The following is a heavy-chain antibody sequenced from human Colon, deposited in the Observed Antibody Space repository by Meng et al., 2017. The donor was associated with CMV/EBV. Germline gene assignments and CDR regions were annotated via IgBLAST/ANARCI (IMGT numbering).Heavy chain of an antibody. CDR1: GYVFNVYY. D-gene: IGHD2-15*01. CDR3: ARLLSGGWERGLGDY. J-gene: IGHJ4*02. Sequence: ASVTVSCKASGYVFNVYYIHWVRQARGQGLEWMGWMNPNSGETNYAQKFQDRVTLTRDTSTGTAFMELTSLRSDDTAVYYCARLLSGGWERGLGDYWGQGTLVTVSS. CDR2: MNPNSGET. V-gene: IGHV1-2*02.